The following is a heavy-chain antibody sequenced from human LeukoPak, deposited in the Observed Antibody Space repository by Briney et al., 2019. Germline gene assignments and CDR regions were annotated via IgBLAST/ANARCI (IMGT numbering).Heavy chain of an antibody. Sequence: GGSLRLSCAASGFTFSSYAMSWVRQAPGKGLEWVSAISGSGGSTYYADSVKGWFTISRDNSKNTLYLQMNSLRAEDTAVYYCANTYYYDSSGYYYFPFDYWGQGTLVTVSS. D-gene: IGHD3-22*01. J-gene: IGHJ4*02. CDR1: GFTFSSYA. CDR3: ANTYYYDSSGYYYFPFDY. V-gene: IGHV3-23*01. CDR2: ISGSGGST.